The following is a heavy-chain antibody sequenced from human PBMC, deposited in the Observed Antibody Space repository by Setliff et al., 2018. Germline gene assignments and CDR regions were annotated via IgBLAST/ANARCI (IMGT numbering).Heavy chain of an antibody. J-gene: IGHJ6*02. V-gene: IGHV1-18*01. CDR2: ISAYNGNT. CDR3: ARNYYGSGSYYLKVVYYYYGMDV. D-gene: IGHD3-10*01. Sequence: ASVKVSCKASGYTFTSYGISWVRQAPGQGLEWMGWISAYNGNTNYAQKLQGRVTITRNTSISTAYMELSSLRSEDTAVYYCARNYYGSGSYYLKVVYYYYGMDVWGQGTTVTVSS. CDR1: GYTFTSYG.